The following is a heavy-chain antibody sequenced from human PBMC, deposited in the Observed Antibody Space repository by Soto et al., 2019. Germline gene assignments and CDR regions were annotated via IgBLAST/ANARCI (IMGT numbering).Heavy chain of an antibody. CDR2: SRDKGNSYST. D-gene: IGHD1-7*01. CDR1: GFTFSDYY. Sequence: EVQLVESGGGLFQPGGSLRLSCAGSGFTFSDYYIDWVRQAPGKGLEGVGRSRDKGNSYSTDYAASVKGRFTVSRDASKNSLYLQMNSLKTEDTALYYCTRSIPGTTSSDYWGQGTLVTVSS. J-gene: IGHJ4*02. CDR3: TRSIPGTTSSDY. V-gene: IGHV3-72*01.